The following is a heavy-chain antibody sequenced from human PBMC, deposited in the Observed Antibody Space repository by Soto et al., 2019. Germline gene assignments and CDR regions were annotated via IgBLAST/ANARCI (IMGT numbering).Heavy chain of an antibody. J-gene: IGHJ5*01. CDR3: ARLVSLLQLIDS. V-gene: IGHV5-51*01. Sequence: RESLKISCQTSGYTFTNYCIGWVRQIPGGGLEWLGLIFPHDCDVRYRPYFEGQVTISADRSTATALLQWRSLEATDSALYFCARLVSLLQLIDSWGQGTPVTVSS. D-gene: IGHD5-18*01. CDR1: GYTFTNYC. CDR2: IFPHDCDV.